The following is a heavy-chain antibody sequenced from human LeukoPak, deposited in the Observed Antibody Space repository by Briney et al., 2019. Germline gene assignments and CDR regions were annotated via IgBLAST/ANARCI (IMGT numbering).Heavy chain of an antibody. Sequence: SETLSLTCTVSGGSISSYYGSWIRQPAGKGLEWIGRIYTSGSTNYNPSLKSRVTMSVDTSKNQFSLKLSSVTAADTAVYYCARAARTGNYYYYMDAWGKGTTVTISS. J-gene: IGHJ6*03. V-gene: IGHV4-4*07. CDR1: GGSISSYY. CDR2: IYTSGST. CDR3: ARAARTGNYYYYMDA. D-gene: IGHD3-10*01.